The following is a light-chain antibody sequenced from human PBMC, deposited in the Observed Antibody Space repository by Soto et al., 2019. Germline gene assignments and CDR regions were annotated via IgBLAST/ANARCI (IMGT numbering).Light chain of an antibody. V-gene: IGKV3-11*01. CDR3: QQRNVWPPIT. Sequence: EIVLTQSPGTLSLSPGERATLSCRASQSIHTSLAWYQQKSGKPPRLVIYDSTLRANGVPDRFGGSRSGTEFTLTINSLEPEDFAVYYCQQRNVWPPITFGQGTKVDI. CDR1: QSIHTS. J-gene: IGKJ1*01. CDR2: DST.